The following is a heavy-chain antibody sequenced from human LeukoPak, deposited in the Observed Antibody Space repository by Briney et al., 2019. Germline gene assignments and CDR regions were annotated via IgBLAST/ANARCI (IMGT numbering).Heavy chain of an antibody. D-gene: IGHD4-17*01. CDR1: GYTFTDYF. J-gene: IGHJ4*02. Sequence: ASVKVSCKASGYTFTDYFIHWVRQAPGQGLEWMGRIYPNRGGTNYAQRFQGRVTMTRDTSISTASVELARLTSDDAAVYYCTRERMRDYGVQFDFWGQGTLVTVSS. CDR2: IYPNRGGT. V-gene: IGHV1-2*06. CDR3: TRERMRDYGVQFDF.